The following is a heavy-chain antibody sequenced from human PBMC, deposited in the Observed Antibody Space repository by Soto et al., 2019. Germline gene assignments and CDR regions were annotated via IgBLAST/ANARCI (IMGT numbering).Heavy chain of an antibody. CDR3: ARHQGDSSGGLGDYYYGMDV. CDR1: GYSFTSYW. V-gene: IGHV5-51*01. Sequence: GESLKISCKGSGYSFTSYWIGWVRQMPGKGLEWMGIIYPGDSDTRYSPSFQGQVTISADKSISTAYLQWSSLRASDTAMYYCARHQGDSSGGLGDYYYGMDVWGQGTTVTVS. J-gene: IGHJ6*02. CDR2: IYPGDSDT. D-gene: IGHD3-22*01.